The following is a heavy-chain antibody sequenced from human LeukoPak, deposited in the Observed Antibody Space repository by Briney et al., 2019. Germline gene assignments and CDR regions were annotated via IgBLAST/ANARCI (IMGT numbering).Heavy chain of an antibody. CDR2: INASGGGT. CDR3: AKSSSGWWSFDY. J-gene: IGHJ4*02. CDR1: GFTFSSFA. Sequence: GGSLRLSCAASGFTFSSFAMSWVRPAPGKGLEWVSGINASGGGTYYADSVKGRFTISRDNSKNTVPLQMNSLRAEDTAVYYCAKSSSGWWSFDYWGQGTLVTVSS. D-gene: IGHD6-19*01. V-gene: IGHV3-23*01.